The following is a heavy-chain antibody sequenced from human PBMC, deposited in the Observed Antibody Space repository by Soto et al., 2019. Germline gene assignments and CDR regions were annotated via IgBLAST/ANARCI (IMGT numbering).Heavy chain of an antibody. Sequence: EVQLVESGGGLVQPGGSLRLSCAVSGFTVSSKYMNWVRQAPGKGLEWVSLIHRGGSISYADSVKGRFTISRDNSENTVYLQMSSLGVEDTGVDYCTRDYVHCSGGTCDGIPMDIWGKGTTVTVSS. V-gene: IGHV3-66*01. D-gene: IGHD2-15*01. J-gene: IGHJ6*03. CDR1: GFTVSSKY. CDR2: IHRGGSI. CDR3: TRDYVHCSGGTCDGIPMDI.